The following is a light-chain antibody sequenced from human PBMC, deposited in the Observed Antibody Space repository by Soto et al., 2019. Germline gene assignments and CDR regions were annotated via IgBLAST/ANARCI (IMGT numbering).Light chain of an antibody. J-gene: IGLJ3*02. Sequence: QSALTQTASVSGSPGQSITMSCTGTSSDVGGYNFVSWYQQHPGKAPKLIVHEVANRLSGVSGRFSGSKSGNTAFLTISGLQAEDEAVYYCCAYAGSGTVVFGGGTKLTVL. CDR2: EVA. CDR3: CAYAGSGTVV. V-gene: IGLV2-14*03. CDR1: SSDVGGYNF.